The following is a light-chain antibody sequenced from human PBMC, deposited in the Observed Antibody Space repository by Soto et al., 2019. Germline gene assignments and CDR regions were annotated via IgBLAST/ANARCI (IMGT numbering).Light chain of an antibody. J-gene: IGKJ4*01. CDR3: QQYNGWPLT. CDR2: GAS. CDR1: QYIRSS. V-gene: IGKV3-15*01. Sequence: EIVMTQSPATLSVSPGDTATLSCRASQYIRSSLAWYQQKPGQAPRLLIYGASTRATGVPARCSGGGSGTEFTLTISSLQSDHFAVYYCQQYNGWPLTFGGGTKVEIK.